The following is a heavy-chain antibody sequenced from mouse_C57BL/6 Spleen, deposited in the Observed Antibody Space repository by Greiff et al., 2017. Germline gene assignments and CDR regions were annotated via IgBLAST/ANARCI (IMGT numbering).Heavy chain of an antibody. D-gene: IGHD4-1*01. Sequence: QVQLKQSGAELVKPGASVTMSCKASGFTFTTSPIEWMQQTHGKSLEWIGNFHPYNDDTKYNETFKGKATLTVEKSSSTVYLELSRLTSDDSAVYYCARGLGRGRFAYWGQGTLVTVSA. CDR1: GFTFTTSP. V-gene: IGHV1-47*01. J-gene: IGHJ3*01. CDR2: FHPYNDDT. CDR3: ARGLGRGRFAY.